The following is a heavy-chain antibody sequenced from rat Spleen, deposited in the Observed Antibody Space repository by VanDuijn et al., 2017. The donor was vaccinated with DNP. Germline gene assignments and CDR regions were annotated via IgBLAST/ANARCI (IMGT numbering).Heavy chain of an antibody. CDR1: GSTFSDFY. CDR3: ATSDSYGFAY. V-gene: IGHV5-20*01. J-gene: IGHJ3*01. CDR2: ISYDGGNT. Sequence: EVQLVESGGGLVQPGNSLKLSCAASGSTFSDFYMAWVRQGPTGGLAWVASISYDGGNTYYRESVKGRFTISRDNAKSSLYLQMDSLRSEDTATYYCATSDSYGFAYWGQGTLVTVSS. D-gene: IGHD1-2*01.